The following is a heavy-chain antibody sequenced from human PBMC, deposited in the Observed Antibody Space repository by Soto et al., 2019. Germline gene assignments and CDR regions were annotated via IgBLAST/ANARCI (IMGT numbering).Heavy chain of an antibody. Sequence: ASVKVSCKASGYTFTGYYMHWVRQAPGQGLEWMGWNNPNSGGTNYAQKFQGWVTMTRDTSISTAYMELSRLRSDDTAVYYCARGPPFCSGGSCYYNRYYYYGRDVGGQGTTVTVS. J-gene: IGHJ6*02. CDR2: NNPNSGGT. CDR3: ARGPPFCSGGSCYYNRYYYYGRDV. D-gene: IGHD2-15*01. CDR1: GYTFTGYY. V-gene: IGHV1-2*04.